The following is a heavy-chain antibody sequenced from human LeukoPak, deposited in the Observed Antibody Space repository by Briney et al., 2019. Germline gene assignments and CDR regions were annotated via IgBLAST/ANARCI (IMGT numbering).Heavy chain of an antibody. CDR1: GGSFSSYY. D-gene: IGHD3-16*02. Sequence: PSETLSLTCAVYGGSFSSYYWGWIRQPPGKGLEWIGSIYYSGSTYYNPSLKSRVTISVDTSKNQFSLRLSSVTAADTAVYYCARQSDYVWGSYRIRYFDYWGQGTLVTVSS. CDR3: ARQSDYVWGSYRIRYFDY. J-gene: IGHJ4*02. V-gene: IGHV4-39*01. CDR2: IYYSGST.